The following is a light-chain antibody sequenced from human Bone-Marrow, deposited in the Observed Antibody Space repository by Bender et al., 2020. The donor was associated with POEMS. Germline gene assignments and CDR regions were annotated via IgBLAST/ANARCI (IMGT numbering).Light chain of an antibody. J-gene: IGLJ2*01. CDR3: SSFAPGETWI. V-gene: IGLV1-44*01. Sequence: QSVLTQPPSASGTPGQRVTISCSGSSSNIGSNTVNWYQQLPGTAPKLLIYSNNQRPSGVPDRFSGSKSGTSASLTISGLRAEDEADYYCSSFAPGETWIFGGGTKVTVL. CDR2: SNN. CDR1: SSNIGSNT.